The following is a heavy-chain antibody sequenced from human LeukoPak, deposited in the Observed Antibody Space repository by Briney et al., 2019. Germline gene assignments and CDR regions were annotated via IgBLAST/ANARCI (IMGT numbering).Heavy chain of an antibody. J-gene: IGHJ4*02. V-gene: IGHV3-33*01. CDR1: GFTFSSYG. D-gene: IGHD5-18*01. CDR2: IWYDGSNK. CDR3: ARGLQLWLEPYYFDY. Sequence: GGFLRLSCAASGFTFSSYGMHWVRQAPGKGLEWVAVIWYDGSNKYYADSVKGRFTISRDNSKNTLYLQMNSLRAEDTAVYYCARGLQLWLEPYYFDYWGQGTLVTVSS.